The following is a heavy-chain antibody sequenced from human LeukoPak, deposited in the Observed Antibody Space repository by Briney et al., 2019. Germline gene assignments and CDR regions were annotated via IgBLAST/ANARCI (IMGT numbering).Heavy chain of an antibody. J-gene: IGHJ4*02. Sequence: GGSLRLSCAASGFTVSSNYMSWVRQAPGKGLEWVSVIYSGGSTHYADSVKGRFTISRDNSKNTLYLQMNSLRAEDTAVYYCARGLHFRVYDSSDYYPYWGQGTLVTVSS. V-gene: IGHV3-66*01. CDR1: GFTVSSNY. CDR2: IYSGGST. D-gene: IGHD3-22*01. CDR3: ARGLHFRVYDSSDYYPY.